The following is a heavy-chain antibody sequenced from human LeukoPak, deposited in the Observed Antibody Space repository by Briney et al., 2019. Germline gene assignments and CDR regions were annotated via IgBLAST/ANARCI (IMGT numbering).Heavy chain of an antibody. CDR3: ARARRYSYGSYMDV. J-gene: IGHJ6*03. V-gene: IGHV4-59*01. Sequence: SETLSLTCTVSGGSISSYYWSWIRQPPGKGLEWIGYIYYSGSTNYNPSLKSRVTVSIDTSKNQFSLRLTSVTAADTAVYYCARARRYSYGSYMDVWGKGTTVTVSS. CDR1: GGSISSYY. CDR2: IYYSGST. D-gene: IGHD5-18*01.